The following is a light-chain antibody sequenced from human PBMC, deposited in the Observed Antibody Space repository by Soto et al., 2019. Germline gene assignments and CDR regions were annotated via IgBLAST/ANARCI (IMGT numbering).Light chain of an antibody. CDR1: TSNIGSNS. CDR3: AAWDDSLNGYF. V-gene: IGLV1-44*01. J-gene: IGLJ1*01. CDR2: YNN. Sequence: QSVLTRSPSASETPGQRVSISCSGRTSNIGSNSVSLYQHLPGTAPKLLIYYNNKRPSGVPDRISGSKSGTSASLVISGLQSEDEADYYCAAWDDSLNGYFFGTGTKVTVL.